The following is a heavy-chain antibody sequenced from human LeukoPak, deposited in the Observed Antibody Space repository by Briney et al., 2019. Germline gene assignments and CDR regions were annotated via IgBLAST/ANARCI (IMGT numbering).Heavy chain of an antibody. J-gene: IGHJ4*02. V-gene: IGHV3-33*06. D-gene: IGHD3-22*01. CDR3: AKTRAMDSSGYYFDY. CDR1: GFXFSSCG. Sequence: GGSLRLSCAASGFXFSSCGIHWVRQAPGKGLEWVAVIWSDGSTKYYADSVKGRFTISRDNSRNTLYMQMNGLRAEDTTVYYCAKTRAMDSSGYYFDYWGRGILVTVSS. CDR2: IWSDGSTK.